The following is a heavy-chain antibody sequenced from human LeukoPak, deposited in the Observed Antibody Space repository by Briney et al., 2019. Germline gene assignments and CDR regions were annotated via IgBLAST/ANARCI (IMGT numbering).Heavy chain of an antibody. CDR3: ARDLSSGYNYGHSDGFDY. Sequence: ASVKVSCKASGGAFSSYAITWVRQAPGQGLEWMGRIIPIIGIVSYAQKLQGRVTITADRSTSTIYMELSSLRSEDTAVYYCARDLSSGYNYGHSDGFDYWGQGTLVTVSS. D-gene: IGHD5-18*01. V-gene: IGHV1-69*04. CDR1: GGAFSSYA. CDR2: IIPIIGIV. J-gene: IGHJ4*02.